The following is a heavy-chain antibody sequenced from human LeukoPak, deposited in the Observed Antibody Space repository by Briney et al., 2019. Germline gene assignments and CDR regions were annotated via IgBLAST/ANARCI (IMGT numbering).Heavy chain of an antibody. CDR3: ARVGGWQQLALDY. Sequence: SETLSLTCTVSDYSISSGYYWGWIRQPPGKGLEWIASIYHSGFTYYNPSLKSRVTISVDTSKNQFSLKLSSVTAADTAVYFCARVGGWQQLALDYWGQGTLVTVPS. CDR2: IYHSGFT. V-gene: IGHV4-38-2*02. J-gene: IGHJ4*02. CDR1: DYSISSGYY. D-gene: IGHD6-13*01.